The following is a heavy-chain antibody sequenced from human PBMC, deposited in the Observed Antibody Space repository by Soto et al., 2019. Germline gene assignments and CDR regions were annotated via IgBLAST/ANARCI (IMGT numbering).Heavy chain of an antibody. CDR3: ARDHSYGDYYYYYYMDV. Sequence: SLRLSCAASGFTVSSNYMSWVRQAPGKGLEWVSVIYSGGSTYYADSVKGRFTISRDNSKNTLYLQMNSLRAEDTAVYYCARDHSYGDYYYYYYMDVWGKGTTVTVSS. V-gene: IGHV3-66*01. J-gene: IGHJ6*03. D-gene: IGHD4-17*01. CDR1: GFTVSSNY. CDR2: IYSGGST.